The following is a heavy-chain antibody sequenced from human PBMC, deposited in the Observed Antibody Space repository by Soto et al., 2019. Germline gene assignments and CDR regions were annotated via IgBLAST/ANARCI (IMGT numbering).Heavy chain of an antibody. Sequence: QVQLVESGGGVVQPGRSLRLSCAASEFSFRSYGMHWVRQAPGKGLEWVAVMWFDGSNKQYSDSVKGRFTISRDSSKNTLYLQMNSLRAEDTAVYYCARDLRADTRGTYGMVVWGQGTTVTVTS. CDR3: ARDLRADTRGTYGMVV. CDR2: MWFDGSNK. J-gene: IGHJ6*02. V-gene: IGHV3-33*01. CDR1: EFSFRSYG.